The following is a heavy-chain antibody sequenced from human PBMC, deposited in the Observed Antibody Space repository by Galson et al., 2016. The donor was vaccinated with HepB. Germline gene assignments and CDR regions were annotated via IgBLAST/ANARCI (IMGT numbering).Heavy chain of an antibody. V-gene: IGHV3-74*01. J-gene: IGHJ2*01. CDR2: IDTEGTGT. CDR3: AREGRSSNWNDWYFDL. Sequence: SLRLSCAASGFTFSRYWMHWVRQAPGEGLVWVSRIDTEGTGTSYADSVKGRFTISRDNPKNTLSLEMNSLRAEDTAIYYCAREGRSSNWNDWYFDLWGRGTLVTVSS. D-gene: IGHD1-1*01. CDR1: GFTFSRYW.